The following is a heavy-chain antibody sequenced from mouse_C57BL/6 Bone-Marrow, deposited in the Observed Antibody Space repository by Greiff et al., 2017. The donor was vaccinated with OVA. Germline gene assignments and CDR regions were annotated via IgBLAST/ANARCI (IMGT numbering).Heavy chain of an antibody. CDR2: IDPETGGT. V-gene: IGHV1-15*01. CDR3: TTYDYDDWYFDV. D-gene: IGHD2-4*01. CDR1: GYTFTDYE. Sequence: VQLQHSGAELVRPGASVTLSCTASGYTFTDYEMHWVKQTPVHGLEWIGDIDPETGGTAYNQTFKGKAILTADKSSSTAYMELRSLTSEDSAVYYCTTYDYDDWYFDVWGTGTTVTVSS. J-gene: IGHJ1*03.